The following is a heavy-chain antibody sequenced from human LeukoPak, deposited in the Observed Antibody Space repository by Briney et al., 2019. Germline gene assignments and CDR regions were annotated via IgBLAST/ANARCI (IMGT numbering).Heavy chain of an antibody. V-gene: IGHV4-4*07. CDR3: ARVSSNDYGDYVMDY. D-gene: IGHD4-17*01. Sequence: SETLPLTCTVSGGSISSYYLSWIRQPAGKGLEWIGRIYSSGTNYNPSLKSRVTMSADTSRNQVSLTLSSVTAADTAVYYCARVSSNDYGDYVMDYWGQGTLVTVSS. J-gene: IGHJ4*02. CDR2: IYSSGT. CDR1: GGSISSYY.